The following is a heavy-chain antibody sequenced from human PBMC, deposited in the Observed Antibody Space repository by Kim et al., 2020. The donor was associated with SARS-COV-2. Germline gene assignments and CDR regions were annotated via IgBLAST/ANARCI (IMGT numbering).Heavy chain of an antibody. CDR3: ATVSKDYYDSSGYHDAFDI. V-gene: IGHV1-24*01. CDR2: FDPEDGET. J-gene: IGHJ3*02. CDR1: GYTLTELS. Sequence: ASVKVSCKVSGYTLTELSMHWVRQAPGKGHEWMGGFDPEDGETIYAQKFQGRVTMTEDTSTDTAYMELSSLRSEDTAVYYCATVSKDYYDSSGYHDAFDIWCQGTMVTVSS. D-gene: IGHD3-22*01.